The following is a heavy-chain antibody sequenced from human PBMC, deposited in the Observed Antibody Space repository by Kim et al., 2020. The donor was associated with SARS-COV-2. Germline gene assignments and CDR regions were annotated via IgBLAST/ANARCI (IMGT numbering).Heavy chain of an antibody. V-gene: IGHV3-23*01. CDR1: GFTFSSYA. J-gene: IGHJ4*02. Sequence: GGSLRLSCAASGFTFSSYAMSWVRQAPGKGLEWVSAISGSGGSTYYADSVKGRFTISRDNSKNTLYLQMNSLRAEDTAVYYCAKEGRHYGSGSYIPIGTYALPYYFDYWGQGTLVTVSS. D-gene: IGHD3-10*01. CDR2: ISGSGGST. CDR3: AKEGRHYGSGSYIPIGTYALPYYFDY.